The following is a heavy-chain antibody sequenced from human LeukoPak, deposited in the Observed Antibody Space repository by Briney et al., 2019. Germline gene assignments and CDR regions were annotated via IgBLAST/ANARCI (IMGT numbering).Heavy chain of an antibody. Sequence: SVKVSCKASGGTFSSYAISWVRQAPGQGLEWMGRIIPIFGTANYAQKFQGRVTITTDESTSTAYMELSSLRSGDTAVYYCAREGYCSGGSCYPGAFDIWGQGTMVTVSS. CDR3: AREGYCSGGSCYPGAFDI. V-gene: IGHV1-69*05. CDR2: IIPIFGTA. CDR1: GGTFSSYA. J-gene: IGHJ3*02. D-gene: IGHD2-15*01.